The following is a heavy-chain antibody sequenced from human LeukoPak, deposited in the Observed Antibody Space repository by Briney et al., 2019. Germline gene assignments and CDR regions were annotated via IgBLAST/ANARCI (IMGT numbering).Heavy chain of an antibody. CDR2: ISSSSSYI. CDR1: GSTFSSYS. D-gene: IGHD6-19*01. J-gene: IGHJ4*02. V-gene: IGHV3-21*01. Sequence: PGGSLRLSCAASGSTFSSYSMNWVRQAPGKGLEWVSSISSSSSYIYYADSVKGRFTISRDNAKNSVYLQLNSLSAEDTAVYYCARHDGDGWYCVYYWGRGTLVTVS. CDR3: ARHDGDGWYCVYY.